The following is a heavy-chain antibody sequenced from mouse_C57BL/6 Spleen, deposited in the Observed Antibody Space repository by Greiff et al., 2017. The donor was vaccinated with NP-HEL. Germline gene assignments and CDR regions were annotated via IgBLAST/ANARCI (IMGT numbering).Heavy chain of an antibody. CDR2: ISYSGST. CDR1: GYSITSGYD. CDR3: AREGVRYAMDY. Sequence: EVQRVESGPGMVKPSQSLSLTCTVTGYSITSGYDWHWIRHFPGNKLEWMGYISYSGSTNYNPSLKSRISITHDTSKNHFFLKLNSVTTEDTATYDCAREGVRYAMDYWGQGTSVTVSS. J-gene: IGHJ4*01. V-gene: IGHV3-1*01.